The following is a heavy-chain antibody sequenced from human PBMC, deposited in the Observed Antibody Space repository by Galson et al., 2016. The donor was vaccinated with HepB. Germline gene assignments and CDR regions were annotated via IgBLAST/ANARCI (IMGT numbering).Heavy chain of an antibody. Sequence: SLRLSCAASGFTFSTSWMSWVRQAPGKGLEWVANIKQDGSVISYVDSVKGRFTISRDNAKNSLYLQMNSLRADDPAVYYCARDSFTKGDYWGQGTLVTVSS. CDR2: IKQDGSVI. CDR3: ARDSFTKGDY. V-gene: IGHV3-7*01. J-gene: IGHJ4*02. D-gene: IGHD2-8*01. CDR1: GFTFSTSW.